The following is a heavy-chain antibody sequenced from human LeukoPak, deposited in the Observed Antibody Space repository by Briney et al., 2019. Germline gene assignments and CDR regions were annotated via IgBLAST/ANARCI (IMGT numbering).Heavy chain of an antibody. CDR3: VKDLRAVNYYGMDV. V-gene: IGHV3-9*01. D-gene: IGHD6-19*01. J-gene: IGHJ6*02. CDR1: GFTFDDYA. Sequence: GGSLRLSCAASGFTFDDYAMHWVRQAPGKGPEWVSGISWNGGSIGYTDSVRGRFTISRDNAKNSLYLQMNSLRAEDTAVYYCVKDLRAVNYYGMDVWGQGTTVIVSS. CDR2: ISWNGGSI.